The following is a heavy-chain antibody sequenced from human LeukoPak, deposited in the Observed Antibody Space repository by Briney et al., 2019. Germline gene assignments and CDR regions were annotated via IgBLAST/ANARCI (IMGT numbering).Heavy chain of an antibody. J-gene: IGHJ4*02. V-gene: IGHV3-23*01. CDR1: GFTFSSYA. CDR2: ISGSGGST. Sequence: GGSLRLSCAASGFTFSSYAMSWVRQAPGKGLEWVSAISGSGGSTYYADSVKGRFTISRDNSKNTLYLQMNSLRAEDTAAYYCAKHALPTQITMIVMGAYFDYWGQGTLVTVSS. CDR3: AKHALPTQITMIVMGAYFDY. D-gene: IGHD3-22*01.